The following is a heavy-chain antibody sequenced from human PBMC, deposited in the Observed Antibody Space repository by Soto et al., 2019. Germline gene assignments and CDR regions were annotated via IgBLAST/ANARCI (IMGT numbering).Heavy chain of an antibody. CDR2: IYYSGST. CDR3: ARLSLWFGEHHDAFDI. CDR1: GGTISSYY. D-gene: IGHD3-10*01. V-gene: IGHV4-59*08. J-gene: IGHJ3*02. Sequence: PSETLSLTCTVSGGTISSYYWSWIRQPPGKGLEWIGYIYYSGSTNYNPSLKSRVTISVDTSKNQFSLKLSSVTAADTAVYYCARLSLWFGEHHDAFDIWGQGTMVT.